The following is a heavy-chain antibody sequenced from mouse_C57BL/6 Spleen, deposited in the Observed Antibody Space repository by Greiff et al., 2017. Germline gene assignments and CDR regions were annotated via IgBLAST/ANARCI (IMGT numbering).Heavy chain of an antibody. CDR3: ARDEDDGYFFDY. CDR1: GFTFSSYA. V-gene: IGHV5-4*01. Sequence: EVQGVESGGGLVKPGGSLKLSCAASGFTFSSYAMSWVRQTPEKRLEWVATISDGGSYTDYPDNVKGRFTISRDNAKNTLYLQMSHLKSEDTAMYYCARDEDDGYFFDYWGQGTTLTVSS. J-gene: IGHJ2*01. D-gene: IGHD2-3*01. CDR2: ISDGGSYT.